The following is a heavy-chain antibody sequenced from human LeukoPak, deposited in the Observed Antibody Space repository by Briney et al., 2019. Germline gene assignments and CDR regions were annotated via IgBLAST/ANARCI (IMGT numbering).Heavy chain of an antibody. V-gene: IGHV3-7*05. D-gene: IGHD6-19*01. Sequence: GGSLRLSCEAYGFNVSMYWMRWFRQAPGKGLEWVANIKQDGSEKYYVDSVKGRFTISRDNAKNCLYLQMNSLRAEDTVVGYEARDLGEYRSEWYFDLWGRGTLVTVSS. CDR1: GFNVSMYW. J-gene: IGHJ2*01. CDR3: ARDLGEYRSEWYFDL. CDR2: IKQDGSEK.